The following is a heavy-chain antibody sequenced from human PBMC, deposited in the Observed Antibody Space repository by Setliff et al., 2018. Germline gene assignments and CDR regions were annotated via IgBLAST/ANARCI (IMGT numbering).Heavy chain of an antibody. CDR1: GATFSSYG. Sequence: KVSCKASGATFSSYGISWVRQGPGQGLEWMGGTIPMFGTTEYAQKFQGRLTIITDESTNTAFMQLSSLRSDDTAVYYCVREGVDSRSSTDYRYYMDVWGKGTTVTVSS. CDR2: TIPMFGTT. V-gene: IGHV1-69*05. CDR3: VREGVDSRSSTDYRYYMDV. J-gene: IGHJ6*03. D-gene: IGHD3-22*01.